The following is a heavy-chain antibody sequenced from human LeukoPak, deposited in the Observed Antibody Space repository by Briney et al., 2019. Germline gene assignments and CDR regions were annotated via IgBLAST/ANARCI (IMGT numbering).Heavy chain of an antibody. V-gene: IGHV4-39*01. J-gene: IGHJ5*02. CDR1: GGSISSSSYY. CDR2: IYYSGST. D-gene: IGHD6-13*01. Sequence: ASETLSLTCTVSGGSISSSSYYWGWIRQPPGKGLEWIGSIYYSGSTYYNPSLKSRVTISVDTSKNQFSLKLSSVTAADTAVYYCARHQVGDSSSWYLSWFDPWGQGTLVTVSS. CDR3: ARHQVGDSSSWYLSWFDP.